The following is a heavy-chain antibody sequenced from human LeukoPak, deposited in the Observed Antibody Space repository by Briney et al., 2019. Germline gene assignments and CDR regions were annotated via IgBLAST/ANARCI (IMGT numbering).Heavy chain of an antibody. CDR2: ISGSGGST. J-gene: IGHJ5*02. CDR3: AKGGVVVVPAARFDP. D-gene: IGHD2-2*01. CDR1: GFSFSEAA. V-gene: IGHV3-23*01. Sequence: GGSLRLSCAASGFSFSEAAIHWVRQAPGKGLEWVSAISGSGGSTYYADSVKGRFTISRDNSKNTLYLQMNSLRAEDPAVYCCAKGGVVVVPAARFDPWGQGTLVTVSS.